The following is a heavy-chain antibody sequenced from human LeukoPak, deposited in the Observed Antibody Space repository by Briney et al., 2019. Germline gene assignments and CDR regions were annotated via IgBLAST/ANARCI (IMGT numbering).Heavy chain of an antibody. J-gene: IGHJ6*02. D-gene: IGHD6-19*01. Sequence: PGGSLRLSCAASGFTFSSYGMHWVRQAPGKGLEWVAVISYDGSNKYYAASVKGRFTISRDNSKNTLYLQMNSLRAEDTVVYYCAKDSSGWYFYGMDVWGQGTTVTVSS. CDR2: ISYDGSNK. CDR1: GFTFSSYG. V-gene: IGHV3-30*18. CDR3: AKDSSGWYFYGMDV.